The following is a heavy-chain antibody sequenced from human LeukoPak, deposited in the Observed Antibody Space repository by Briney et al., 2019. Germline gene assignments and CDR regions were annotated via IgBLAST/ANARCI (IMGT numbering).Heavy chain of an antibody. CDR1: GFTFSSYG. Sequence: GGSLRLSCAASGFTFSSYGMHWVRQAPGKGLEWVAFIRYDGSNKYYADSVKGRFTISRDNSKNTLYLQMNSLRAEDTAVYYCAKYHYYGSGTYSGTKLAFPGYWGQGTLVTVSS. CDR2: IRYDGSNK. CDR3: AKYHYYGSGTYSGTKLAFPGY. J-gene: IGHJ4*02. D-gene: IGHD3-10*01. V-gene: IGHV3-30*02.